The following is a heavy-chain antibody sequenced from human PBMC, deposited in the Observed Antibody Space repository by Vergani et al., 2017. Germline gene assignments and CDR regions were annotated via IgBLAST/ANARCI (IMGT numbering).Heavy chain of an antibody. V-gene: IGHV4-39*01. J-gene: IGHJ4*02. CDR3: ARHRSVVRPSSMTAFDY. Sequence: QMQLQESGPGLVTPSETLSLSCTVSGDSISTSSYALGLILQPPGEPLEWLWPVFYGVRTSYTPSLKSRVPLYLDTSKKQISLHLTSVTAADTAVYYCARHRSVVRPSSMTAFDYWGQGTRVTV. D-gene: IGHD2-21*01. CDR2: VFYGVRT. CDR1: GDSISTSSYA.